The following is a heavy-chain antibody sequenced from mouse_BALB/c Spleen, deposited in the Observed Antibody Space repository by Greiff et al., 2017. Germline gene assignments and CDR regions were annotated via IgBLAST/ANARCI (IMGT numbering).Heavy chain of an antibody. CDR2: INPSSGYT. CDR1: GYTFTSYT. Sequence: VQLVESGAELARPGASVKMSCKASGYTFTSYTMHWVKQRPGQGLEWIGYINPSSGYTNYNQKFKDKATLTADKSSSTAYMQLSSLTSEDSAVYYCARSDYSSSRFAYWGQGTLVTVSA. J-gene: IGHJ3*01. CDR3: ARSDYSSSRFAY. V-gene: IGHV1-4*01. D-gene: IGHD1-1*01.